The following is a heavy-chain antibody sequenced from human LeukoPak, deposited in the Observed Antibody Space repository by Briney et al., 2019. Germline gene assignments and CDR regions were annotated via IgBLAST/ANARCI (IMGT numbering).Heavy chain of an antibody. D-gene: IGHD6-19*01. V-gene: IGHV1-18*01. CDR3: ARAGGLAVAGTRIWFDP. J-gene: IGHJ5*02. Sequence: GASVKVSCKASGYTFTSYGISWVQQAPGQGLEWMGWISAYNGNTNYAQKLQGRVTMTTDTSTSTAYMELRSLRSDDTAVYYCARAGGLAVAGTRIWFDPWGQGTLVTVSS. CDR2: ISAYNGNT. CDR1: GYTFTSYG.